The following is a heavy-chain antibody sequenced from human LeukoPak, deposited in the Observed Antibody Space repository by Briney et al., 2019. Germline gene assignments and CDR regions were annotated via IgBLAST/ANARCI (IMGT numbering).Heavy chain of an antibody. D-gene: IGHD3-16*01. V-gene: IGHV3-23*01. J-gene: IGHJ4*02. CDR3: AKGGYDYAEYVDY. CDR1: GFTFSNYG. CDR2: ISFSGVNT. Sequence: GGSLRLSCVASGFTFSNYGMSWVRQAPGKGLEWVSRISFSGVNTYYADSVRGRLTISRDKSKNTLFLQMDSLRAEDTAVYYCAKGGYDYAEYVDYWGQGTLVTVSS.